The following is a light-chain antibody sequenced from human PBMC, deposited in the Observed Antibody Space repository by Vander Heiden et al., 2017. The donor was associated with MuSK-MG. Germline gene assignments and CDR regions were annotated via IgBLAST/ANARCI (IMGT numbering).Light chain of an antibody. CDR1: SSDVGGYNY. V-gene: IGLV2-14*03. J-gene: IGLJ2*01. CDR2: DVS. CDR3: SSYTSSSTLV. Sequence: QSALTQPASVSGSPGQSITISCTGTSSDVGGYNYVSWYQQHPGKAPKLMIYDVSKRPSRVSNRFSGSKSGNTASLTISGLQAEDEADYYGSSYTSSSTLVFGGGTKLTVL.